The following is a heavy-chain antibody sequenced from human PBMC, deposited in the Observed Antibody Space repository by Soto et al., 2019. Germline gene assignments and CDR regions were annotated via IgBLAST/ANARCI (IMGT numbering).Heavy chain of an antibody. V-gene: IGHV1-18*01. D-gene: IGHD3-10*01. CDR1: GYTFTSYG. J-gene: IGHJ4*02. CDR2: ISAYNGNT. CDR3: ARVYRITMVRGELSEY. Sequence: QVQLVQSGAEEKKPGASVKVSCKASGYTFTSYGISWVRQAPGQGLEWMGWISAYNGNTNYAQKLQGRVTMTTDTSTSTAYMELRSLTSDDTAVYYCARVYRITMVRGELSEYWGQGTLVTVSS.